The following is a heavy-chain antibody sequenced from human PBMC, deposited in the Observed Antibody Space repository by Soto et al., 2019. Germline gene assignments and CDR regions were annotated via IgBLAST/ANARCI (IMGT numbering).Heavy chain of an antibody. CDR2: ISYDGSNK. D-gene: IGHD4-17*01. Sequence: GGSLRLSCAASGFTFSSYGMHWVRQAPGKGLEWVAVISYDGSNKYYADSVKGRFTISRDNSKNTLYLQMNSLRAEDTAVYYCAKQYGDYDPNMDVWGKGTTVTVSS. V-gene: IGHV3-30*18. J-gene: IGHJ6*03. CDR1: GFTFSSYG. CDR3: AKQYGDYDPNMDV.